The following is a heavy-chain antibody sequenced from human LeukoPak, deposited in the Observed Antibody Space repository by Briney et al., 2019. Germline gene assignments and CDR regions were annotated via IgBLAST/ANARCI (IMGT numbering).Heavy chain of an antibody. CDR2: IKQDGSET. CDR3: AREDHSKYEY. CDR1: GFPFSNYW. V-gene: IGHV3-7*01. J-gene: IGHJ4*02. D-gene: IGHD4-11*01. Sequence: TGGSLRLSCVASGFPFSNYWMSWVRQAPGKGPEWVASIKQDGSETFYVDSVKGRFTISKDNAKNSLYLLMNSLRAEDTAVYYCAREDHSKYEYWGQGTLVTVS.